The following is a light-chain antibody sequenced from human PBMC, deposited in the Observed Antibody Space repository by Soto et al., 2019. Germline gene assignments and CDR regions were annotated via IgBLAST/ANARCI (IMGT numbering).Light chain of an antibody. CDR3: QQYDTSPWT. J-gene: IGKJ1*01. Sequence: DIVLTPSPGTLSLSPGERATLSCRASQSVSSTYLAWFQQKPGQAPRLLMYGASNRATGIPDRFSGSGSGTVFTLTISRLEPEDFAVYYCQQYDTSPWTFGQGTKVEV. CDR1: QSVSSTY. CDR2: GAS. V-gene: IGKV3-20*01.